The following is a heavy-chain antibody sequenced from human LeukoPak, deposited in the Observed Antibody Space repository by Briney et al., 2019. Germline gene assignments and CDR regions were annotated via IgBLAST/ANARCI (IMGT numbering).Heavy chain of an antibody. Sequence: SETLSLTCTVSGGSISSSAYYWGWIRQTPGKGLEWIGSFYSSGNTYYNPSLKSRVTISVDTSKNQFSLKLSSVTAADTAVYYCAGMRITTPTVRTLDYWGQGTLVTVSS. V-gene: IGHV4-39*07. D-gene: IGHD1-14*01. CDR1: GGSISSSAYY. CDR2: FYSSGNT. CDR3: AGMRITTPTVRTLDY. J-gene: IGHJ4*02.